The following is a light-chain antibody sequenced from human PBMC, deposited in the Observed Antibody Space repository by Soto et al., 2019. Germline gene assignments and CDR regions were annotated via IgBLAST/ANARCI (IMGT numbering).Light chain of an antibody. CDR3: LQYNHWPPWT. CDR2: GAS. J-gene: IGKJ1*01. CDR1: QSVSSN. Sequence: EIVMTQSPATLSVSPGERATLSCRASQSVSSNLAWYQQKPGQAPRLLIYGASTRATGIPARFSGSRSGTEFTLTISSLQSEDFAVYYCLQYNHWPPWTFGQGTKVEIK. V-gene: IGKV3-15*01.